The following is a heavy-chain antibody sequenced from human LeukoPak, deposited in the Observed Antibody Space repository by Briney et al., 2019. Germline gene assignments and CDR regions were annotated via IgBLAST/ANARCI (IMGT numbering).Heavy chain of an antibody. CDR2: IIPILGIA. CDR1: GGTFSSYT. Sequence: GASVKVSCKASGGTFSSYTISWVRQAPGQGLEWMGRIIPILGIANYAQKFQGRVTITADKSTSTAYMELSSLRSEDTAVYYCARALTGFWSGYNNWFDPWGQGTLVTVSS. J-gene: IGHJ5*02. V-gene: IGHV1-69*02. CDR3: ARALTGFWSGYNNWFDP. D-gene: IGHD3-3*01.